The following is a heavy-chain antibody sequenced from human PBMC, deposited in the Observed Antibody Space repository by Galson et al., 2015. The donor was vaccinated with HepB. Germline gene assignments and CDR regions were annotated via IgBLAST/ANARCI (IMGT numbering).Heavy chain of an antibody. V-gene: IGHV3-23*01. CDR3: AKGGGGSYFHPNDY. CDR2: ISGSGGST. J-gene: IGHJ4*02. D-gene: IGHD1-26*01. Sequence: SLRLPCAASGFTFSSYAMSWVRQAPGKGLEWVSAISGSGGSTYYADSVKGRFTISRDNSKNTLYLQMNSLRAEDTAVYYCAKGGGGSYFHPNDYWGQGTLVTVSS. CDR1: GFTFSSYA.